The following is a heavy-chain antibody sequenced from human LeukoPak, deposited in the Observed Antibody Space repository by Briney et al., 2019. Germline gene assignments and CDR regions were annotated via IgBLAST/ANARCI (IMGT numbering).Heavy chain of an antibody. V-gene: IGHV3-30*18. CDR2: ISYDGSNK. CDR1: GFTFSSYG. J-gene: IGHJ4*02. D-gene: IGHD1-20*01. CDR3: AKGESRDGGSNWNDYFDY. Sequence: PGGSLRLSCAASGFTFSSYGMHWVRQAPGQGLEWVAVISYDGSNKYYADSVKGRFTISRDNSKNTLYLQMNSLRAEDTAVYYCAKGESRDGGSNWNDYFDYWGQGTLVTVSS.